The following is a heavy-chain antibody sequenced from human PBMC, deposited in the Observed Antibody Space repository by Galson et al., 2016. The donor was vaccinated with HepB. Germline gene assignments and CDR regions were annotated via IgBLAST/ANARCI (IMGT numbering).Heavy chain of an antibody. CDR3: AREGAIFGVVTNWFDP. V-gene: IGHV3-48*01. CDR2: ISSSSSTI. D-gene: IGHD3-3*01. Sequence: SLRLSCAASGFTFSSYSMNWVRQAPGKGLEWVSYISSSSSTIYYADSVKGRFTISRVNAKNSLYLQRNSLRAEDTAVYYCAREGAIFGVVTNWFDPWGQGTLVTVSS. CDR1: GFTFSSYS. J-gene: IGHJ5*02.